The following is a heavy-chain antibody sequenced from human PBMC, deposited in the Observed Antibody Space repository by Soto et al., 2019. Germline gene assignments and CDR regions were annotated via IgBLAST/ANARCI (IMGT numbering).Heavy chain of an antibody. D-gene: IGHD3-10*01. CDR3: ARGDRGGFDL. Sequence: GGSLRLSCAASGFTFDYYWMHWVRQAPGKGLVWVSRVHSDGTATTYADSVKGRFTISRDNARNTVSPQMSSLRAEDTAIYYCARGDRGGFDLWGHGTVVTVSS. J-gene: IGHJ3*01. V-gene: IGHV3-74*01. CDR2: VHSDGTAT. CDR1: GFTFDYYW.